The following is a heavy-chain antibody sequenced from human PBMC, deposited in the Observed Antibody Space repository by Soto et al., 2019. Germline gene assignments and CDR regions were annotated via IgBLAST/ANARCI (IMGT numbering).Heavy chain of an antibody. CDR2: INTRSSTSTAT. V-gene: IGHV3-48*01. D-gene: IGHD2-21*02. CDR3: ARQVCSVVTPLAY. CDR1: GFTFSNFT. Sequence: EVQLLESGGGLVQPGGSLRLSCAASGFTFSNFTMNWVRQAPGKGLEWVSHINTRSSTSTATYSADSVRGRFTSSRDDAKNSLYLELNSMGGDVSAVCYCARQVCSVVTPLAYWGRGTLVTVSP. J-gene: IGHJ4*02.